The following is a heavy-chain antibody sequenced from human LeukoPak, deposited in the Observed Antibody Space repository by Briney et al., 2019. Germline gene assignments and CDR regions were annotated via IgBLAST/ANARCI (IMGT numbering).Heavy chain of an antibody. J-gene: IGHJ3*02. Sequence: SETLSLTCTVSGGSISNYYWSWARQPPGKGLEWIGYIYYSGSANYNPSLRRRVTMSVDTSKNQFSLKLNSVTPADTAVYYCARDGGCGSSTGCYPDAFHIWGQGTMVTVSS. V-gene: IGHV4-59*01. CDR3: ARDGGCGSSTGCYPDAFHI. D-gene: IGHD2-2*01. CDR2: IYYSGSA. CDR1: GGSISNYY.